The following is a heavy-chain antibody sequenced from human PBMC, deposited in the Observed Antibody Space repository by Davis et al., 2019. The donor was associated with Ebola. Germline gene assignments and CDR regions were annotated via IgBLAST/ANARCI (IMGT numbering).Heavy chain of an antibody. V-gene: IGHV3-7*01. D-gene: IGHD2-15*01. CDR2: IKQDGNEK. Sequence: GGSLRLSCAASGLTFSSFWMSWVRQAPGKGLEWVANIKQDGNEKNYVDSVNGRFTISRDNAKNLLYLQMDSLRVEDTAVYYCARGRGVVYYWGQGTLVTVSS. CDR1: GLTFSSFW. J-gene: IGHJ4*02. CDR3: ARGRGVVYY.